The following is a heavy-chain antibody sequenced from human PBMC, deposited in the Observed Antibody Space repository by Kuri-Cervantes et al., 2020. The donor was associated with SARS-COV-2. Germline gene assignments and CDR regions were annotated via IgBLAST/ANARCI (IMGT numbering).Heavy chain of an antibody. Sequence: GGSLRLSCAASGFTFSDYYMTWIRQAPGKGLEWVSYISSSGSTICYADSVKGRFTISRDNARNSLYLQMNSLRAEDTAVYYCARDQGRGPAAIFVDAFDIWGQGTMVTVSS. CDR3: ARDQGRGPAAIFVDAFDI. CDR2: ISSSGSTI. D-gene: IGHD2-2*02. CDR1: GFTFSDYY. J-gene: IGHJ3*02. V-gene: IGHV3-11*04.